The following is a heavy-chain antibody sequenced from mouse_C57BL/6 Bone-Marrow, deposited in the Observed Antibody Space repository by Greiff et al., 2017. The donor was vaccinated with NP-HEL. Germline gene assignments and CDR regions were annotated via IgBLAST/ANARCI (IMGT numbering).Heavy chain of an antibody. CDR2: INPNNGGT. J-gene: IGHJ1*03. CDR1: GYTFTDYY. V-gene: IGHV1-26*01. CDR3: ARPLFPRNWYFDV. Sequence: VQLQQSGPELVKPGASVKISCKASGYTFTDYYMNWVKQSHGKSLEWIGDINPNNGGTSYNQKFKGKATLTVDKSSSTAYMERRSLTSEDSAVYYCARPLFPRNWYFDVWGTGTTVTVSS. D-gene: IGHD2-10*02.